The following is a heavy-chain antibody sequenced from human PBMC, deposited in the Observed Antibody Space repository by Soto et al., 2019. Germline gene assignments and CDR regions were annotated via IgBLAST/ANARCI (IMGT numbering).Heavy chain of an antibody. D-gene: IGHD6-6*01. J-gene: IGHJ5*01. CDR2: IYVGGYT. CDR3: AVYAPRHWFDS. Sequence: EVQLVESGGDLVQPGGSLRLSCAASGFTVSNNSMTWVRQAPGKGLGWVSLIYVGGYTYYADSVKGRFTISRDNSKNTLYLQMNSLRAEDTAVYYCAVYAPRHWFDSWGQGTLVTVSS. V-gene: IGHV3-66*01. CDR1: GFTVSNNS.